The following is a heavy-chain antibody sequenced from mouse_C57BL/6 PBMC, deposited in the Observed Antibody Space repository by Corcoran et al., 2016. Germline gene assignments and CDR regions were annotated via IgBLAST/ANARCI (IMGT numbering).Heavy chain of an antibody. CDR2: ISYDGSN. J-gene: IGHJ2*01. CDR3: ARDETRGYFDY. Sequence: DVQLQESGPGLVKPSQSLSLTCSVTGYSITSGYYWNWIRQFPGNKLEWMGYISYDGSNNYNPSLKNRISITRDTSKNQFFLKLNSVTTEDTATYYCARDETRGYFDYWGQGTTLTVSS. CDR1: GYSITSGYY. V-gene: IGHV3-6*01.